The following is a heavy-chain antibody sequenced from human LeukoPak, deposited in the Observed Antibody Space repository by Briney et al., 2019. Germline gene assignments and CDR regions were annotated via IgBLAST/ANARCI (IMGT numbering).Heavy chain of an antibody. V-gene: IGHV4-34*01. Sequence: SETLSLTCAVYGGSFSGYYWTWIRQPPGKGLEWIGEINHSGSTDYNPSLKSRVTISVDTSKNQFSLKLSSVTAADTAVYYCARGKGSGWTFDYWGQGTLVTVSS. CDR3: ARGKGSGWTFDY. D-gene: IGHD6-19*01. J-gene: IGHJ4*02. CDR1: GGSFSGYY. CDR2: INHSGST.